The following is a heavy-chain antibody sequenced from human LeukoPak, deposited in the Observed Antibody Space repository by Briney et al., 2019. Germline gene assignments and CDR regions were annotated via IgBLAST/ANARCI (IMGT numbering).Heavy chain of an antibody. CDR3: ARDYWNDGDGGEH. J-gene: IGHJ4*02. CDR2: ISSKGSTI. V-gene: IGHV3-11*04. CDR1: GYTFSDYF. D-gene: IGHD1-1*01. Sequence: GVSLRLPCAASGYTFSDYFMSWIRQAPGKGLEWVSYISSKGSTIYYADSVKGRFTIPRDNAKNSLYLQMDSLRSEDAAVFYCARDYWNDGDGGEHWGQGTLVSVSS.